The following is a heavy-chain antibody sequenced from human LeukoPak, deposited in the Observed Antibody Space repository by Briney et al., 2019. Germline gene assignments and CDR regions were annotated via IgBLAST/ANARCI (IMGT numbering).Heavy chain of an antibody. Sequence: GGSLRLSCAASGFTFSTYAMSWVRQAPGKGLEWVSTVSTSGRSTYYADSVKGRFTISRDNSKNTLSLQMNSLRAEDTAVYYCAKGLNVYGSGSYSHQDAFDIWGQGTLVTVSS. V-gene: IGHV3-23*01. J-gene: IGHJ3*02. CDR1: GFTFSTYA. D-gene: IGHD3-10*01. CDR2: VSTSGRST. CDR3: AKGLNVYGSGSYSHQDAFDI.